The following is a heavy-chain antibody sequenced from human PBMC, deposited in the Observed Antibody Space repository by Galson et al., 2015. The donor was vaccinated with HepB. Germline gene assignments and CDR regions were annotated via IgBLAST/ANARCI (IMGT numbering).Heavy chain of an antibody. CDR3: ARGWYHFDN. J-gene: IGHJ4*02. CDR2: CNGDGSST. CDR1: GFAFNTYT. V-gene: IGHV3-74*01. Sequence: LRLSCAASGFAFNTYTMQWVRQAPGKGLVWVSRCNGDGSSTNYADSVRGRFTISRDNAKKMLYLQMNSLRAEDTAVYFCARGWYHFDNWGQGALVTVSS. D-gene: IGHD6-13*01.